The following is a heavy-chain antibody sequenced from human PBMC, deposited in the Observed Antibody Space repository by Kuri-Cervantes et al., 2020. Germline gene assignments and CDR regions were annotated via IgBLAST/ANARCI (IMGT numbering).Heavy chain of an antibody. J-gene: IGHJ4*02. Sequence: GESLKISCAASGFTVSSNYMSWVRQAPGKGLEWVANIKQDGSEKYYVDSVKGRFTISRDNAKNSLYLQMNSLRAEGTAVYYCARGRITIFGVVTYYFDYWGQGTLVTVSS. CDR1: GFTVSSNY. V-gene: IGHV3-7*01. D-gene: IGHD3-3*01. CDR3: ARGRITIFGVVTYYFDY. CDR2: IKQDGSEK.